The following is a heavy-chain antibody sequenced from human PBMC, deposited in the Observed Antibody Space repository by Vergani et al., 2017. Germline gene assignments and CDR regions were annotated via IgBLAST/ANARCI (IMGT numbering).Heavy chain of an antibody. V-gene: IGHV3-30*03. D-gene: IGHD1-20*01. CDR1: GFTFSSYG. CDR2: ISYDGSNK. CDR3: ARAYGRYDWFDY. J-gene: IGHJ4*01. Sequence: QVQLVESGGGVVQPGRSLRLSCAASGFTFSSYGMHWVRQAPGKGLEWVAVISYDGSNKYYADSVKGRFTISRDNAKNTRYLQMNSLRVEETAVDYWARAYGRYDWFDYWGKRTLVTVSS.